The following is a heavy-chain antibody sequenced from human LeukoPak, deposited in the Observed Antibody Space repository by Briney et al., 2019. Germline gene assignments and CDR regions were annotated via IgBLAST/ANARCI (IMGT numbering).Heavy chain of an antibody. J-gene: IGHJ4*02. CDR1: CGSISSYY. V-gene: IGHV4-59*08. D-gene: IGHD3-10*01. CDR2: IYYSGST. Sequence: SETLSLTCTVSCGSISSYYWSWIRQPPGKGLEWIGHIYYSGSTHYNPSLKSRVTISVDTSKNQFSLELSSVTAADTAVYYCARHVGNSGSGSYLTYFDYWGQGTLVTVSS. CDR3: ARHVGNSGSGSYLTYFDY.